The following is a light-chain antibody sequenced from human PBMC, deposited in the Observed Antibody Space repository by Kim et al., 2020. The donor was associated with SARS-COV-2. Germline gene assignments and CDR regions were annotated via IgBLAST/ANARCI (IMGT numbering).Light chain of an antibody. Sequence: EIVLTPSPATLSLFPGERVTLSCRASQSVSSLAWYQQKPGQSPRLLIYDSSNRATGIPARFSGSGSGTDFALTISSLEPEDCAVYFCQQRTNWPPVATFGGGTKVDIK. CDR2: DSS. J-gene: IGKJ4*01. CDR3: QQRTNWPPVAT. CDR1: QSVSS. V-gene: IGKV3-11*01.